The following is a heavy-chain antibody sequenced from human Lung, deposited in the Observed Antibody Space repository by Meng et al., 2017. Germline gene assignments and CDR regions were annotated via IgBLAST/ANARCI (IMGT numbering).Heavy chain of an antibody. D-gene: IGHD2-15*01. CDR3: TGGGHKNWFDY. CDR1: VHSVSCTRVA. J-gene: IGHJ5*01. V-gene: IGHV6-1*01. Sequence: QAKRQQSGPERVKPSQTLALTCVTRVHSVSCTRVAWNGIRQSQARGLEWMGRTYYRSKWSSDYATSVRSGITINEATSKNQFSLQLNSLTPEDTAVYYCTGGGHKNWFDYWGQGNLVTVSS. CDR2: TYYRSKWSS.